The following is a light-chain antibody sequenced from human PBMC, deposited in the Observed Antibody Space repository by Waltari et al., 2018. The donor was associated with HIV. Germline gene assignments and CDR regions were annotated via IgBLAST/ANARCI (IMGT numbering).Light chain of an antibody. Sequence: DIQLTQSPSSLSASVGDRVTTTCRASGNIKTYLSWYQQRPGRAPSLMIFEASSLEPGVPSRFRCSGSGTEFSLTISNLQPDDFATYFCQQSYSSPLTFGGGTRVQI. J-gene: IGKJ4*01. CDR3: QQSYSSPLT. CDR1: GNIKTY. V-gene: IGKV1-39*01. CDR2: EAS.